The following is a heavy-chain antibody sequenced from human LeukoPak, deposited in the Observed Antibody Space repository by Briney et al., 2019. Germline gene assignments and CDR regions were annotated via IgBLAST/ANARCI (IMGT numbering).Heavy chain of an antibody. V-gene: IGHV3-74*01. Sequence: GGSLRLSCAASGFTFSAYWMHWVRHVPGRGLVWVSCIHREGTTTIYAHSVKGRFSISRDNGNHTLYLHMDSLRADDTAVYYCARDSDWLLFDSWGQGTLVTVSS. CDR2: IHREGTTT. CDR3: ARDSDWLLFDS. CDR1: GFTFSAYW. J-gene: IGHJ4*02. D-gene: IGHD3-9*01.